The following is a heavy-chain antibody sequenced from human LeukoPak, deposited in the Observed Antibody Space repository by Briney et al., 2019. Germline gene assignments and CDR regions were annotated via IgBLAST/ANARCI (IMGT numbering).Heavy chain of an antibody. J-gene: IGHJ4*02. CDR3: ARTVKDWYVEY. D-gene: IGHD3/OR15-3a*01. CDR1: GFTFSSYW. V-gene: IGHV3-7*01. Sequence: GGSLRLSCAASGFTFSSYWMSRVPQAPGKGLEWVANVKQDGSERAYVDSVKGRFTISRDNAKNSLYLQMDSLRAEDTGVYYWARTVKDWYVEYWGQGTQVTVSS. CDR2: VKQDGSER.